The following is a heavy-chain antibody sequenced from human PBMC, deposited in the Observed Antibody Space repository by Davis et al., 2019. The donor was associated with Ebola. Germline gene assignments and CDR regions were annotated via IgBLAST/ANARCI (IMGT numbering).Heavy chain of an antibody. CDR3: ARSRVVSITSPFDY. CDR2: VHTGGST. J-gene: IGHJ4*02. CDR1: GFTVSDNF. D-gene: IGHD1-14*01. V-gene: IGHV3-53*01. Sequence: GGSLRLSCAASGFTVSDNFMSWVRQAPGKGLEWVSIVHTGGSTYYADSVKGRFTISRDNSKNTLYLQMNSLRAEGTAVYYCARSRVVSITSPFDYWGQGTLVTVSS.